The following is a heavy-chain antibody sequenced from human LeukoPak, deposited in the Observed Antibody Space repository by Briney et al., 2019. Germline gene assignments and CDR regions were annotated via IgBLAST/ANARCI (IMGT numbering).Heavy chain of an antibody. CDR2: IYYSGST. CDR1: GGSISSSSYY. Sequence: PSETLSLTCTVSGGSISSSSYYWSWIRQPPGKGLEWIGYIYYSGSTNYNPSLKSRVTISVDTSKNQFSLKLSSVTAADTAVYYCASLASGAGTSLWYFDLWGRGTLVTVSS. CDR3: ASLASGAGTSLWYFDL. J-gene: IGHJ2*01. V-gene: IGHV4-61*01. D-gene: IGHD6-19*01.